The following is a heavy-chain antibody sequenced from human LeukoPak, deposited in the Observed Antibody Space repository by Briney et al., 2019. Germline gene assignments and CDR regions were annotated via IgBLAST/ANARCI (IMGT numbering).Heavy chain of an antibody. D-gene: IGHD3-10*01. Sequence: GGSLRLSPALSVVAFSGYTMHPVCEAPGKGLEWVAVIWYDGSNKNYADSVKGRFTISRDNSTNTLYLHINSLRAEDTAVYYCARVKDRGGFTGYGMDVWGQATTVTVSS. J-gene: IGHJ6*02. CDR2: IWYDGSNK. V-gene: IGHV3-33*01. CDR3: ARVKDRGGFTGYGMDV. CDR1: VVAFSGYT.